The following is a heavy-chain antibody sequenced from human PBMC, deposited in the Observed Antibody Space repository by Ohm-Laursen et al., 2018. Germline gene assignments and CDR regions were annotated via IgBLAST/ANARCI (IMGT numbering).Heavy chain of an antibody. CDR3: TTESSGVAFDY. J-gene: IGHJ4*02. V-gene: IGHV3-15*01. Sequence: SLRLSCTASGFSFQNYEMTWVRQAPGKGLEWVGRIKSKTDGGTTDYAAPVKGRFTISRDDSKNTLYLQMNSLKTEDTAVYYCTTESSGVAFDYWGQGTLVTVSS. CDR1: GFSFQNYE. CDR2: IKSKTDGGTT. D-gene: IGHD7-27*01.